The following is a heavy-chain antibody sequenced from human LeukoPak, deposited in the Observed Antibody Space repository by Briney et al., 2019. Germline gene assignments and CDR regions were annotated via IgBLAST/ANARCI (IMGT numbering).Heavy chain of an antibody. Sequence: SETLSLTCTVSGGSISSYFWSWIRQPPGKGLEWIGNIYYSGSTNYNPSLKSRVTISVDTSKNQFSLKMTSVTAADTAVYHCARGARWSDYWGQGTLVTVSS. V-gene: IGHV4-59*01. CDR2: IYYSGST. CDR3: ARGARWSDY. CDR1: GGSISSYF. D-gene: IGHD4-23*01. J-gene: IGHJ4*02.